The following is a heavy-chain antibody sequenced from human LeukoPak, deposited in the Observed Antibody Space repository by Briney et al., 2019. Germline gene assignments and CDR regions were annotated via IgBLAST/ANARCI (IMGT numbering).Heavy chain of an antibody. V-gene: IGHV1-2*02. D-gene: IGHD3-16*02. J-gene: IGHJ4*02. CDR2: INPNSGGT. CDR3: AREGSRLGELSLYPYYFDY. Sequence: ASVKVSCKASGYTFTGYYMHWVRQAPGQGLEWMGWINPNSGGTNYAQKFQGRVTMTRDTSISTAYMELSRLRSDDTAVYYCAREGSRLGELSLYPYYFDYWGQGTLVTVSS. CDR1: GYTFTGYY.